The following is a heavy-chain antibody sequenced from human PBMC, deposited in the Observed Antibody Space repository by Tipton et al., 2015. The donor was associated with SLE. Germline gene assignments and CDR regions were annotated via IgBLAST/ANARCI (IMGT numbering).Heavy chain of an antibody. D-gene: IGHD3-10*01. Sequence: TLSLTCTVSGGSISSYYWSWIRQPPGTGLEWIGYIYTSGSTNYNPPLKSRVTMSVDTSKNQFSLKLSSVTAADTAVYYCARAPITMVQGGYGMDVWGQGTTVTVSS. CDR1: GGSISSYY. CDR2: IYTSGST. J-gene: IGHJ6*02. CDR3: ARAPITMVQGGYGMDV. V-gene: IGHV4-4*08.